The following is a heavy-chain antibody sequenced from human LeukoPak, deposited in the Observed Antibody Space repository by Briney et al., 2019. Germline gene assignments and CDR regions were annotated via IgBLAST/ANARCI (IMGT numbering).Heavy chain of an antibody. CDR2: ISYDGSNK. J-gene: IGHJ4*02. CDR1: GFTFSSYG. V-gene: IGHV3-30*18. Sequence: GGSLRLSCAASGFTFSSYGMHWVRQAPGKGLEWVAVISYDGSNKYYADSVKGRFTISRDNSNNTLYLLMNSLRAEDTAVYFCAKYMSSGYWGQGTLVTVSS. CDR3: AKYMSSGY. D-gene: IGHD6-19*01.